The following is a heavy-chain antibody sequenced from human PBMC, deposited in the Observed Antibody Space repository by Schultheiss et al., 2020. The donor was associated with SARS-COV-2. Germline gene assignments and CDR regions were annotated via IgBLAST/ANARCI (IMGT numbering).Heavy chain of an antibody. CDR1: GGTFSSYA. V-gene: IGHV1-69*05. CDR3: AAASPIPTSWFDP. Sequence: SVKVSCKASGGTFSSYAISWVRQAPGQGLEWMGGIIPIFGTANYAQKFQGRVTITRDMSTSTAYMELSSLISEDTAVYYCAAASPIPTSWFDPWGQGTLVTVSS. CDR2: IIPIFGTA. J-gene: IGHJ5*02. D-gene: IGHD2-21*01.